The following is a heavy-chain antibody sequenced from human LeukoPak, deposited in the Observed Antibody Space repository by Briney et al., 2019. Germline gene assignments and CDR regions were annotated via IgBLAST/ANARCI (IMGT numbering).Heavy chain of an antibody. J-gene: IGHJ4*02. D-gene: IGHD3-9*01. V-gene: IGHV3-23*01. CDR3: AKLGSGYYDILTGYYLSYYFDY. CDR2: ISGSAGST. CDR1: GLTFSSYA. Sequence: GGSLRLSCGASGLTFSSYAMTWVRQAPGKGLEWVSAISGSAGSTYYADSVKGRFTISRDNSKNTLYLQMNSLRAEDTAVYYCAKLGSGYYDILTGYYLSYYFDYWGQGTLVTVSS.